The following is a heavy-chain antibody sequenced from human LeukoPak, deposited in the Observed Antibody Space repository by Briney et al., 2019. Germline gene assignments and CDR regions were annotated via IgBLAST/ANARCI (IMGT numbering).Heavy chain of an antibody. D-gene: IGHD2-2*01. V-gene: IGHV3-23*01. CDR2: IIGGGGST. Sequence: PGGSLRLSCAASGFIFSDYYMSWVRQAPGKGLEWVSGIIGGGGSTYYADSVKGRFTISGDNSRNTLFLQMNSLRAEDTAVYYCAHGAMYQLDYWGQGTLVTVSS. J-gene: IGHJ4*02. CDR1: GFIFSDYY. CDR3: AHGAMYQLDY.